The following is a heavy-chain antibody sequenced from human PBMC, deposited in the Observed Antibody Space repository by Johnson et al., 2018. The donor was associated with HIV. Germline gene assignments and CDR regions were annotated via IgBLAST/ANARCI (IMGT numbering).Heavy chain of an antibody. CDR3: AKEGRGGAFDI. J-gene: IGHJ3*02. D-gene: IGHD2-15*01. V-gene: IGHV3-30*04. CDR1: GFTFSSYA. CDR2: ISYDGGNK. Sequence: QVQLVESGGGVVQPGRSLRLSCAASGFTFSSYAMHWVRQAPGKGLEWVAVISYDGGNKYYADSVKGRFTISRDNSKNTLYLQMNSLRAEDTAVYYCAKEGRGGAFDIWGQGTMVTVSS.